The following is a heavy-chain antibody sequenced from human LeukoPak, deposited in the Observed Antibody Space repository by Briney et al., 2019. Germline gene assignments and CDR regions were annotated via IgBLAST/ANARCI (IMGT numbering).Heavy chain of an antibody. V-gene: IGHV3-7*05. CDR2: IKQDGSEK. CDR1: GFSFSTYW. Sequence: GGSLRLSCVASGFSFSTYWMSWVRQAPGEGLELVANIKQDGSEKYYEDSVKGRFTISRDNAKNSLYLQMSSLRAEDTAVYNCVRDGMGVIEAFDTWGQGKMVTVSS. D-gene: IGHD3-10*01. CDR3: VRDGMGVIEAFDT. J-gene: IGHJ3*02.